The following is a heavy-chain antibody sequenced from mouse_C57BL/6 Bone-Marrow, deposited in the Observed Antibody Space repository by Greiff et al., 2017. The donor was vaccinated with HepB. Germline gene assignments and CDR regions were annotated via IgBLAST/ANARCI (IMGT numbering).Heavy chain of an antibody. D-gene: IGHD2-1*01. J-gene: IGHJ2*01. CDR1: GYTFTDYN. Sequence: EVQLVESGPELVKPGASVKISCKASGYTFTDYNMDWVKQSHGKSLEWIGDINPNNGGTIYNQKFKGKATLTVDKSSSTAYMELRSLTSEDTAVYDCAREEASGNPYFDYWGQGTTLTVSS. CDR3: AREEASGNPYFDY. V-gene: IGHV1-18*01. CDR2: INPNNGGT.